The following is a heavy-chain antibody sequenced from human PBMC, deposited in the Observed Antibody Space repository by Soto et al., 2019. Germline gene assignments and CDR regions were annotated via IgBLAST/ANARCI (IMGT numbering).Heavy chain of an antibody. V-gene: IGHV4-30-4*01. Sequence: SETLSLTCSVSGDSISTVDYFWAWIRQPPGQALEYIGYIYKSATTYYNPSFESRVAISLDTSKSQFSLNVTSVTAADTAVYFCARGRYCLTGRCFPNWIDSWGQGTLVTVSS. J-gene: IGHJ5*01. CDR1: GDSISTVDYF. D-gene: IGHD2-15*01. CDR2: IYKSATT. CDR3: ARGRYCLTGRCFPNWIDS.